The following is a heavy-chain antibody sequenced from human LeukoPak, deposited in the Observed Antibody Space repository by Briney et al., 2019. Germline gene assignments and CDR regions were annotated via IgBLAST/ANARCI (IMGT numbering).Heavy chain of an antibody. Sequence: GGSLRLSCAASGFTFSSYWMSWVRQAPGKGLEWVATIKEDGSEQYYADTVKGRFNISRDNPKNALYLEMNSLRAEDTAVFYCVRDPSRPNENCSGGNCYEGIFDYWGLGTLVTVSS. D-gene: IGHD2-15*01. CDR1: GFTFSSYW. J-gene: IGHJ4*02. V-gene: IGHV3-7*01. CDR3: VRDPSRPNENCSGGNCYEGIFDY. CDR2: IKEDGSEQ.